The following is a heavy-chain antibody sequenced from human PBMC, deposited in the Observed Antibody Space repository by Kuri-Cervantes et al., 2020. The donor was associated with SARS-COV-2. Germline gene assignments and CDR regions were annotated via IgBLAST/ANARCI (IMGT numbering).Heavy chain of an antibody. CDR3: VRDGDHWNFDY. J-gene: IGHJ4*02. CDR1: GYTFSSYA. CDR2: INPDGSYT. D-gene: IGHD1-1*01. V-gene: IGHV3-74*01. Sequence: GGSPDPSFEASGYTFSSYAMSWVRQAPGKGLVWVSRINPDGSYTNNADSVKGRFTLSRDNAKNMLFLQMNSLRAEDTAVYYCVRDGDHWNFDYWGQGTLVTVSS.